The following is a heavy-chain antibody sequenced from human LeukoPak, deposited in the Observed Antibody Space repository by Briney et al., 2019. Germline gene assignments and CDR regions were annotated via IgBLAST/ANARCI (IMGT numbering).Heavy chain of an antibody. CDR1: GGSISSGSYN. D-gene: IGHD5-12*01. CDR2: IYTSGST. V-gene: IGHV4-61*02. J-gene: IGHJ6*03. Sequence: PSETLSLTCTVSGGSISSGSYNWSWIRQPAGKGLEWIGRIYTSGSTNDNPSLKSRVTISVDTSKNQFSLKLSSVTAADTAVYYCARDRIVYSGYVGYYYYYMDVWGKGTTVTISS. CDR3: ARDRIVYSGYVGYYYYYMDV.